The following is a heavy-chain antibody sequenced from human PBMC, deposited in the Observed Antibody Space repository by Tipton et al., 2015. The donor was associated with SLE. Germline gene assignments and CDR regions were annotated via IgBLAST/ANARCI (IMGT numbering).Heavy chain of an antibody. CDR3: ARTQYTVGGVIAPFDY. CDR2: INHSGST. Sequence: TLSLTCTVSGGSIGKDYWNWIRQSPGKGLEWIGEINHSGSTNYNPSLKSRVTISVDTSKNQFSLKLSSVTAADTAVYYCARTQYTVGGVIAPFDYWGKGTLVTVSS. J-gene: IGHJ4*02. D-gene: IGHD3-16*02. V-gene: IGHV4-34*01. CDR1: GGSIGKDY.